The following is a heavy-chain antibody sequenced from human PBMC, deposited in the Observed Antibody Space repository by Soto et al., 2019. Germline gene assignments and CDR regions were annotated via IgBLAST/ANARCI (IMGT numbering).Heavy chain of an antibody. Sequence: GGSLRLSCAASGFTFSSYGMHWVRQVPGKGLEWVAVIWYDGSNKYYADSVKGRFTISRDNSKNTLYLQMNSLRAEDTAVYYCARSYSSSSPLEYYFDYWGQGTLVTVSS. J-gene: IGHJ4*02. V-gene: IGHV3-33*01. CDR3: ARSYSSSSPLEYYFDY. D-gene: IGHD6-6*01. CDR1: GFTFSSYG. CDR2: IWYDGSNK.